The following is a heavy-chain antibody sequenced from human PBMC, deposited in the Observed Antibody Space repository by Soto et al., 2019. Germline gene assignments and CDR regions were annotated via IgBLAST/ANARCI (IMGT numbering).Heavy chain of an antibody. D-gene: IGHD3-3*02. J-gene: IGHJ5*02. CDR3: ASPKIAFYNWFDP. Sequence: SETLSLTCTVSGVSITSSSYYWGWIRQPPGKGLEWIGSIYYSGSTYYNPSLKSRVTISVDTSKKQFSLKLSSVTAADTAVYYCASPKIAFYNWFDPWGQGTLVTVS. CDR2: IYYSGST. CDR1: GVSITSSSYY. V-gene: IGHV4-39*01.